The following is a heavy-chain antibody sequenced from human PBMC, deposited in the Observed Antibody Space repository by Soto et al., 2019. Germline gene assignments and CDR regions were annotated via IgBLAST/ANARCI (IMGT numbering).Heavy chain of an antibody. CDR3: AKARIAAGGAFDI. CDR1: GFTFSSYA. Sequence: EVQVLESGGGLVQPGGSPRLSCAASGFTFSSYAMSWVRQAPGKGLEWVSAISGSGGSTYYADSVKGRFTISRDNSKNTLYLQMNSLRAEDTAVYYCAKARIAAGGAFDIWGQGTMVTVSS. D-gene: IGHD6-13*01. CDR2: ISGSGGST. J-gene: IGHJ3*02. V-gene: IGHV3-23*01.